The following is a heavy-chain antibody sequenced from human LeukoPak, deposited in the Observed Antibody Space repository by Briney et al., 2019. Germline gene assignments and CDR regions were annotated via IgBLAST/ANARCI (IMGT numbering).Heavy chain of an antibody. CDR3: ARDPARIWFGECYFDY. D-gene: IGHD3-10*01. J-gene: IGHJ4*02. V-gene: IGHV3-33*01. Sequence: GGSLRLSCAASGFTFSSYGMQWVRQAPGKGLEWVAVIWYDGSNKYYADSVKGRFTISRDNSKNTLYVQMNCLRAEDTAVYYCARDPARIWFGECYFDYWGQGTLVTVSS. CDR1: GFTFSSYG. CDR2: IWYDGSNK.